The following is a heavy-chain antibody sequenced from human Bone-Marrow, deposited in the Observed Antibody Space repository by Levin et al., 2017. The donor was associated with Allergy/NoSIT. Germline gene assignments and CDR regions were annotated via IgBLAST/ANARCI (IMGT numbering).Heavy chain of an antibody. CDR3: ARHLGYYYDSSGYPRFYFDY. CDR1: GYTFTSNW. V-gene: IGHV5-51*01. Sequence: GESLKISCKGSGYTFTSNWIGWVRQMPGKGLEWMGFIYPGDSDTRYSPSFQGQVTISADKSISTAYLQWSSLKASDTAMYYCARHLGYYYDSSGYPRFYFDYWGQGTLVTVSS. J-gene: IGHJ4*02. CDR2: IYPGDSDT. D-gene: IGHD3-22*01.